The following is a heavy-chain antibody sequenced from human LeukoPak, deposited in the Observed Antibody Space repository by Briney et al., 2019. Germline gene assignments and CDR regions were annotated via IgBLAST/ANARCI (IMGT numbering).Heavy chain of an antibody. Sequence: SETLSLTYTVYGESFSGYYWSWIRQPPGKGLEWIGYIYYSGSTNYNPSLKSRVTISVDTSKNQFSLKLSSVTAADTAVYYCARTTEGGYTYDYFYYYYMDVWGKGTTVTISS. D-gene: IGHD5-18*01. V-gene: IGHV4-59*01. CDR2: IYYSGST. J-gene: IGHJ6*03. CDR3: ARTTEGGYTYDYFYYYYMDV. CDR1: GESFSGYY.